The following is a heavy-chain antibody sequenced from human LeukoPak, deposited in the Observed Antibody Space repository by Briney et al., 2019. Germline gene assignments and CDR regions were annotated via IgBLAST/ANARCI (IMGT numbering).Heavy chain of an antibody. CDR3: ARSVPGYLNYYYMDV. Sequence: SETLSLTCTVSGGSISSGGYYWSWIRQPAGKGLEWIGRIYTSGSTNYNPSLKSRVTISVDTSKNQFSLKLSSVTAADTAVYYCARSVPGYLNYYYMDVWGKGTTVTVSS. V-gene: IGHV4-61*02. CDR1: GGSISSGGYY. J-gene: IGHJ6*03. D-gene: IGHD5-18*01. CDR2: IYTSGST.